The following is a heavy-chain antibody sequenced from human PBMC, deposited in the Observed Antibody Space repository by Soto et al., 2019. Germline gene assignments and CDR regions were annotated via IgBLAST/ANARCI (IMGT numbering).Heavy chain of an antibody. Sequence: QVQLVQSGAEVKKPGSSVKVSCKASGGTFSSYAISWVRQAPGQGLEWMGGIIPIFGTANYAQKFQGRVTITADKSTSTAYMELSSLRSEDTAVYYCARASAVRNDFWSGSPFDGWGQGTLVTVSS. CDR3: ARASAVRNDFWSGSPFDG. V-gene: IGHV1-69*06. J-gene: IGHJ4*02. CDR2: IIPIFGTA. CDR1: GGTFSSYA. D-gene: IGHD3-3*01.